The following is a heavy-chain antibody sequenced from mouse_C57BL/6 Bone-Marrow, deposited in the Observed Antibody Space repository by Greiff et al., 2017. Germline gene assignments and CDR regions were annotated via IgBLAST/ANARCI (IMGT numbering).Heavy chain of an antibody. CDR1: GYTFTSYG. CDR2: IYPRSGNT. D-gene: IGHD1-1*02. V-gene: IGHV1-81*01. CDR3: ARGILWPHYYARDY. Sequence: VQLQQSGAELARPGASVKLSCKASGYTFTSYGISWVKQSTGQGLEWIGEIYPRSGNTYYNEKFKGKATLTADKSSSTEYMELRSLTSEDSAVYFCARGILWPHYYARDYWGQGTSVTVSS. J-gene: IGHJ4*01.